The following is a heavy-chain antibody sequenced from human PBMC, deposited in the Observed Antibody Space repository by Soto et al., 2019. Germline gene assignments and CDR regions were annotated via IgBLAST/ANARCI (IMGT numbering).Heavy chain of an antibody. V-gene: IGHV4-30-4*01. D-gene: IGHD3-3*01. CDR2: IYYSGST. J-gene: IGHJ4*02. CDR1: GGSISSGDYY. CDR3: ARGDDSKSLDY. Sequence: NPSETLSLPCTLSGGSISSGDYYWSWIRQPPGKGLEWIGYIYYSGSTYDNPSLKSRVTIPVDTSKNQFSLKLSSVTAADTAVYYCARGDDSKSLDYWGQGTLVTVSS.